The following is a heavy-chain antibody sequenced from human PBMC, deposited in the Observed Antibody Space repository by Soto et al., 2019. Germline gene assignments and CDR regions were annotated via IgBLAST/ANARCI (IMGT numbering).Heavy chain of an antibody. CDR3: ARGETYYYDSSSYIPFDF. V-gene: IGHV3-74*01. Sequence: GGSLRLSCAASGFTFSSDWLHWVRQPPGKGLEWVSRINTDGTGTGYADSVKGRFTISRDNAKNSLNLQMNSLRAEDTALYYCARGETYYYDSSSYIPFDFWGQGTLVTVSS. D-gene: IGHD3-22*01. CDR1: GFTFSSDW. CDR2: INTDGTGT. J-gene: IGHJ4*02.